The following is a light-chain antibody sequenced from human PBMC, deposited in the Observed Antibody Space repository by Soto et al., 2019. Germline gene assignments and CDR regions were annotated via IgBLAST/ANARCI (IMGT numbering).Light chain of an antibody. J-gene: IGKJ1*01. CDR3: QQYHNRHLT. V-gene: IGKV3-15*01. CDR1: QSVSID. Sequence: TQSRGALSLSPGERCTGCCRASQSVSIDLAWYQQTPGQAPRLLIYGASTRATGIPVRFSGSASVKEFTITIRSMQSEDFKVYYCQQYHNRHLTFGQGTKVDIK. CDR2: GAS.